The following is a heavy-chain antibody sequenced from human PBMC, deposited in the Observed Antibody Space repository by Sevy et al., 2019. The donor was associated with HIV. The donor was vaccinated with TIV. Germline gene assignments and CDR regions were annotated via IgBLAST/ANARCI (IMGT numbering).Heavy chain of an antibody. V-gene: IGHV1-2*02. CDR3: ARVDHYGSRGFDI. D-gene: IGHD4-17*01. J-gene: IGHJ3*02. CDR2: INPNNGGI. Sequence: ASVKVSCKASGITFIDYFIHWVRQAPGQGLECMGWINPNNGGINYAQKFQGRVTMTSDMSSSTAYMELTSLASDDTAMYYCARVDHYGSRGFDIWGRGTMVTVSS. CDR1: GITFIDYF.